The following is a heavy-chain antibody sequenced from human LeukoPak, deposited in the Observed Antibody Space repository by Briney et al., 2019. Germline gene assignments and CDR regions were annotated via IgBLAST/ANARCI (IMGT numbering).Heavy chain of an antibody. J-gene: IGHJ6*03. Sequence: SQTLSLTCTVSGGSISSGDYYWSWIRQPPGKGLEWIGYIYYSGSTYCNPSLKSRVTISVDTSKNQFSLKLSSVTAADTAVYYCARRRAATSIYMDVWGKGTTVTVSS. CDR1: GGSISSGDYY. CDR2: IYYSGST. V-gene: IGHV4-30-4*08. D-gene: IGHD6-25*01. CDR3: ARRRAATSIYMDV.